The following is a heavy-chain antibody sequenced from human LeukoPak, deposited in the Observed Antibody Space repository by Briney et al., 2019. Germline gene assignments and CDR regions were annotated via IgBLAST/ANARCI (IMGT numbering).Heavy chain of an antibody. J-gene: IGHJ4*02. D-gene: IGHD3-22*01. CDR3: ARSYTRRGYYFDY. CDR2: INPSAGST. Sequence: GASVKVSCKASGYTFTSYYMHRVRQAPGQGLEWMGIINPSAGSTSYAQKFQGPGTMTRDTSTSTVYMELSSLRSEDTAVYYCARSYTRRGYYFDYWGQGTLVTVSS. V-gene: IGHV1-46*01. CDR1: GYTFTSYY.